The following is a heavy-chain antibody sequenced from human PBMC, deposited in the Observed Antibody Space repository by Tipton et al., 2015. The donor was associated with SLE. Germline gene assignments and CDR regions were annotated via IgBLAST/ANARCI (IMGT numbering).Heavy chain of an antibody. CDR2: ISGSGGST. Sequence: GSLRLSCAASGFTFSSYAMSWVRQAPGKGLEWVSAISGSGGSTYYADSVKGRFTISRDNAKNTLYLQMNSLRAEDTAVYYCARGKRQQLDRGWFDPWGQGTLVTVSS. J-gene: IGHJ5*02. V-gene: IGHV3-23*01. CDR3: ARGKRQQLDRGWFDP. D-gene: IGHD6-13*01. CDR1: GFTFSSYA.